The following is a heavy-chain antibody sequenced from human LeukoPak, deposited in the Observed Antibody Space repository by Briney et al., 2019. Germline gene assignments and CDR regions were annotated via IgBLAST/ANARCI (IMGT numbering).Heavy chain of an antibody. Sequence: SETPSLTCTVSGGSISSYYWSWIRQPPGKGLEWIGYIYYSGSTNYNPSLKSRVTISVDTSKNQFSLKLSSVTAADTAVYYCARSPTVLLWFGELLGVDRFDPWGQGTLVTVSS. CDR2: IYYSGST. CDR1: GGSISSYY. J-gene: IGHJ5*02. D-gene: IGHD3-10*01. CDR3: ARSPTVLLWFGELLGVDRFDP. V-gene: IGHV4-59*08.